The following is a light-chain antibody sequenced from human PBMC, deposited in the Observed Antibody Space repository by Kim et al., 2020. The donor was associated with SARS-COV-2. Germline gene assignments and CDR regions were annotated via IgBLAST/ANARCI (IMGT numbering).Light chain of an antibody. J-gene: IGLJ1*01. CDR3: QAWYSSTCV. CDR2: QDS. V-gene: IGLV3-1*01. CDR1: KLXDKX. Sequence: PERTASXTVSXXKLXDKXAXGYXXXPGQSPXXVXYQDSKRPSGXPXRFSGSNSGNTATLTISGTXXXDEADYYCQAWYSSTCVXGTGTKVTVL.